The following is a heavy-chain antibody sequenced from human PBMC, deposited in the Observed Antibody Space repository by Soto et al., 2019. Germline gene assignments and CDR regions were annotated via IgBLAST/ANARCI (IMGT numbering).Heavy chain of an antibody. J-gene: IGHJ4*02. V-gene: IGHV3-23*01. CDR2: ISGDGSGT. D-gene: IGHD3-10*01. CDR1: GFTFSNYA. Sequence: GGSLRLSCAPSGFTFSNYAMTWVRQAPGKGLEWVSSISGDGSGTYHADSVKGRFSISRDNSQNTLYLQMNSLRAEDTAIYYCARIRDSGRTDYWGQGTLVTVSS. CDR3: ARIRDSGRTDY.